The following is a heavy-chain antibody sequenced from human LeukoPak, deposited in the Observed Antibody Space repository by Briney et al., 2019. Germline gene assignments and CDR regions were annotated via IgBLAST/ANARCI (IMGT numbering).Heavy chain of an antibody. CDR2: INHSGST. D-gene: IGHD5-12*01. CDR1: GGSFSGYY. J-gene: IGHJ3*01. CDR3: AKDLRGSNAFDV. Sequence: SETLSLTCTVYGGSFSGYYWSWIRQPPGKGLEWIGEINHSGSTNYNPSLKSRVTISIDTSKNQLSLKLSSVTAADTAVYYCAKDLRGSNAFDVWGQGTMVTVSS. V-gene: IGHV4-34*01.